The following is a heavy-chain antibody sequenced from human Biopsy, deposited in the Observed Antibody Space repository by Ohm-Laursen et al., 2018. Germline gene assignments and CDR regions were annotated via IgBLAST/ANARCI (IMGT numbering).Heavy chain of an antibody. CDR1: GYTFVSYG. D-gene: IGHD3-22*01. V-gene: IGHV1-18*01. CDR2: IGGDNGDT. J-gene: IGHJ4*02. Sequence: GSSVKVSCKTSGYTFVSYGITWVRQAPGQGLEWVGYIGGDNGDTKYAQKFQGRVTMTTDTSTGTAYMELRSLRSDDTAFYYCARDGKYDSRGYWGPGTLVTVSS. CDR3: ARDGKYDSRGY.